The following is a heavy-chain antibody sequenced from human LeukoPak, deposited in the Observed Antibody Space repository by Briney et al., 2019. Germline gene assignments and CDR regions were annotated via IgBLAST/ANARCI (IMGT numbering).Heavy chain of an antibody. CDR2: IIPIFGTA. D-gene: IGHD1-26*01. J-gene: IGHJ3*02. CDR1: GDTFSSYG. V-gene: IGHV1-69*13. Sequence: GASVEVSCKASGDTFSSYGINWVRQAPGQGLEWMGGIIPIFGTANYAQNFQGRVTITSDASRTTAYMELNSLKSDDTAMYFCARVHRWMGEIRLGDSASDIWGQGTMVIVSS. CDR3: ARVHRWMGEIRLGDSASDI.